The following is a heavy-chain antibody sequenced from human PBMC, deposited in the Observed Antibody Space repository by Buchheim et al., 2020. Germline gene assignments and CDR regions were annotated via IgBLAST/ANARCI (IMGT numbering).Heavy chain of an antibody. J-gene: IGHJ4*02. V-gene: IGHV3-74*01. CDR1: GFTFSSYW. CDR3: ARSSGYYSWNPCDY. CDR2: INSDGSST. D-gene: IGHD3-22*01. Sequence: EVQLVESGGGLVQPGGSMRLSCAASGFTFSSYWMYWVRQVPGKGLVWVSRINSDGSSTSYAYSVKGRFTISRDNGKNTLYLHMNSLRAADTAVYYCARSSGYYSWNPCDYWGQGT.